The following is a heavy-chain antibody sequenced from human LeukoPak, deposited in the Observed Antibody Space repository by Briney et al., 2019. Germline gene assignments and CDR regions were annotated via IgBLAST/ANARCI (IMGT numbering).Heavy chain of an antibody. D-gene: IGHD1-7*01. Sequence: GASVKVSCKASGYTFTSYYMHWVRQAPGQGLEWMGIINPSGGSTSYAQKFQGRVTMTRDMSTSTVYMELSSLRSEDTAVYYCARASKPFITGTTSYFDYWGQGTLVTVPS. CDR1: GYTFTSYY. CDR2: INPSGGST. J-gene: IGHJ4*02. CDR3: ARASKPFITGTTSYFDY. V-gene: IGHV1-46*01.